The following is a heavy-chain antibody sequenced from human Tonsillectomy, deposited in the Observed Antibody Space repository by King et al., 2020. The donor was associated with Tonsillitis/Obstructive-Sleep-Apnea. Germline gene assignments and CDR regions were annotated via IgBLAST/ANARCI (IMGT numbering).Heavy chain of an antibody. CDR2: IYYSGST. D-gene: IGHD3-10*01. J-gene: IGHJ4*02. V-gene: IGHV4-59*01. Sequence: HVQLPESGPGLVKPSETLSLTCTVSGGSISSYYWSWIRQPPGKGLEWIGYIYYSGSTNYNPSLKSRVTISVDTSKNQFSLKLSSVTAADTAVYYCARHYYGSGSYQRYFDYWGQGTLVTVSS. CDR3: ARHYYGSGSYQRYFDY. CDR1: GGSISSYY.